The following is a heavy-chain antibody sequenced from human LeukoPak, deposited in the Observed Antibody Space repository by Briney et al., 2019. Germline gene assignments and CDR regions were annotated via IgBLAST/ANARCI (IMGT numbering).Heavy chain of an antibody. CDR3: ARSRDSSPAVGYYYYYMDV. D-gene: IGHD3-22*01. CDR2: IIPIFGTA. V-gene: IGHV1-69*13. J-gene: IGHJ6*03. CDR1: GGTFSSYA. Sequence: SVKVSCKASGGTFSSYAISWVRQAPGQGLEWMGGIIPIFGTANYAQKFQGRVTITADESTSTAYMELSSLRSEDTAVYYCARSRDSSPAVGYYYYYMDVWGKGTTVTISS.